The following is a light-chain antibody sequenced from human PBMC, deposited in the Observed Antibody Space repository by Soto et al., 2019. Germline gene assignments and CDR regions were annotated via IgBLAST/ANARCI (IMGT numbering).Light chain of an antibody. V-gene: IGKV1-39*01. CDR3: QQSYNTPIT. Sequence: DIQMTQSPSSLSASVGDRVTITCRASQSIRSYLNWYQQPPGKAPRLXIYAASSLQRGVPSRFSGSGAGTDCTRTISSLQPEDVATDYCQQSYNTPITFGQGTRLENK. CDR1: QSIRSY. J-gene: IGKJ5*01. CDR2: AAS.